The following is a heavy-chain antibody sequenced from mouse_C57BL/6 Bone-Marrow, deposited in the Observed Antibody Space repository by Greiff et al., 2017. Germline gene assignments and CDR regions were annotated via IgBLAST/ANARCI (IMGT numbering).Heavy chain of an antibody. CDR1: GFTFSSYA. J-gene: IGHJ2*01. CDR2: ISDGGSYT. Sequence: EVHLVESGGGLVKPGGSLKLSCAASGFTFSSYAMSWVRQTPEKRLEWVATISDGGSYTYYPDNVKGRFTISRDNAKNNLYLQRSHLKTEDTAMYYCARDPGLDYWGQGTTLTVSS. V-gene: IGHV5-4*01. D-gene: IGHD3-3*01. CDR3: ARDPGLDY.